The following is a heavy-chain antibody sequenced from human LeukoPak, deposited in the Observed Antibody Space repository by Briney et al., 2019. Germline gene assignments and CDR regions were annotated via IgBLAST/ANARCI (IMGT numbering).Heavy chain of an antibody. V-gene: IGHV4-39*02. CDR2: IYYSGST. J-gene: IGHJ4*02. CDR1: GGSISSSSYY. CDR3: AKDGRWLQSYDY. D-gene: IGHD5-24*01. Sequence: SETLSLTCTVSGGSISSSSYYWGWIRQPPGKGLEWIGSIYYSGSTYYNPSLKSRVTTSVDTSKNQFSLKLSSVTAADTAVYYCAKDGRWLQSYDYWGQGTLVTVSS.